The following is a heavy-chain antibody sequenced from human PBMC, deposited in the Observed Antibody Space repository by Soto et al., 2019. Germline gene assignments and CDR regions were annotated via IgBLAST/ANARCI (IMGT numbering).Heavy chain of an antibody. Sequence: GESLKISCKGSGYSFTSYWIGWVRQMPGKGLERMGIIYPGDFDTRYSPTFQGQVTISAVKSISTAYLQWSILKASYIAMYYCARHVGQGAQHDYSNYWGVGSFYYYYYMDVWGKGTTVTVSS. CDR3: ARHVGQGAQHDYSNYWGVGSFYYYYYMDV. CDR1: GYSFTSYW. V-gene: IGHV5-51*01. J-gene: IGHJ6*03. D-gene: IGHD4-4*01. CDR2: IYPGDFDT.